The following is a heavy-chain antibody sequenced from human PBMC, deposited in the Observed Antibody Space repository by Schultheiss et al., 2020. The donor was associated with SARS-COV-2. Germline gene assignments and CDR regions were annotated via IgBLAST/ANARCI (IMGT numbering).Heavy chain of an antibody. CDR3: AKDKREAGYSYGFDY. CDR1: GFTFSSYA. V-gene: IGHV3-23*03. Sequence: GGSLRLSCAASGFTFSSYAMSWVRQAPGKGLEWVSVIYSGGSTYYADSVKGRFTISRDNAKNSLYLQMNSLRAEDTALYYCAKDKREAGYSYGFDYWGQGTLVTVSS. CDR2: IYSGGST. D-gene: IGHD5-18*01. J-gene: IGHJ4*02.